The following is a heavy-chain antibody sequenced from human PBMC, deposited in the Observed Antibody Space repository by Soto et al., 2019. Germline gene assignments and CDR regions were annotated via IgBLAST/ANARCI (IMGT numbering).Heavy chain of an antibody. J-gene: IGHJ4*02. CDR2: VSRRWSA. Sequence: SETLSLTXTVSGDSVDSRYYWAWIRQPPGKGLEWIGTVSRRWSAYYSPSVKSRATISLDTSNNQFSLRLSSVTAADTAMYYCAREEVSYGSGTYYRVFVYWGQGTRVTVSS. D-gene: IGHD3-10*01. CDR3: AREEVSYGSGTYYRVFVY. CDR1: GDSVDSRYY. V-gene: IGHV4-38-2*02.